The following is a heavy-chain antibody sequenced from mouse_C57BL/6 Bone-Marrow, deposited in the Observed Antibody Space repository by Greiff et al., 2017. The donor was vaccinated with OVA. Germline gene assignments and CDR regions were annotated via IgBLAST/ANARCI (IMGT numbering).Heavy chain of an antibody. CDR3: TTGNYEFYWYVDV. J-gene: IGHJ1*03. CDR1: GFNIKDDY. V-gene: IGHV14-4*01. CDR2: IDPENGDT. D-gene: IGHD2-1*01. Sequence: EVQLQQSGAELVRPGASVKLSCTASGFNIKDDYMHWVKQRPEQGLEWIGWIDPENGDTEYASKFQGKATITADTSSNTAYLQLSSLTSEDTAVYYCTTGNYEFYWYVDVWGTGTTVTVSS.